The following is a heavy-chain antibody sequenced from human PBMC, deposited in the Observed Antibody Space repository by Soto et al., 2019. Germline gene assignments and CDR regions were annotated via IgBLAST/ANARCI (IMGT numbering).Heavy chain of an antibody. V-gene: IGHV1-69*13. Sequence: SVKVSCKASGGTFSSYAISWVRQAPGQGLEWMEGIIPIFGTANYAQKFQGRVTITADESTSTAYMELSSLRSEDTAVYYCVRDLRLSRXQPGGYYXYXXXVXGQGTXVTX. D-gene: IGHD3-10*01. CDR3: VRDLRLSRXQPGGYYXYXXXV. J-gene: IGHJ6*02. CDR1: GGTFSSYA. CDR2: IIPIFGTA.